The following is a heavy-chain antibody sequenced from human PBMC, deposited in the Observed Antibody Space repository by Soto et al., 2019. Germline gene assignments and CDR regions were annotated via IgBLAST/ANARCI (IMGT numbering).Heavy chain of an antibody. CDR3: AADLPNDHSPVDY. CDR2: IKSKNAGETI. J-gene: IGHJ4*02. Sequence: PGGSLRLSCAASGFTFTDAWMNWLRQAPGKGLEWVGLIKSKNAGETIDYAAPVKDRFSISRDDSKNTLYLQMNTLKADDTAVYCGAADLPNDHSPVDYWGQGTLVTVPS. V-gene: IGHV3-15*07. CDR1: GFTFTDAW. D-gene: IGHD2-15*01.